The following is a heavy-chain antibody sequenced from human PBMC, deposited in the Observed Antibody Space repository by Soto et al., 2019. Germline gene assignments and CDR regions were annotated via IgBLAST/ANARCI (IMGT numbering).Heavy chain of an antibody. CDR1: GYSISSGYY. J-gene: IGHJ3*02. Sequence: PSQTLSRTCAVSGYSISSGYYWGWIRQPPGKGLEWIGSIYHSGSTYYNPSLKSRVTISVDTSKNQFSLKLSSVTAADTAVYYCARDVNGGNDAFDIWGQGTMVTVSS. CDR3: ARDVNGGNDAFDI. D-gene: IGHD3-10*01. CDR2: IYHSGST. V-gene: IGHV4-38-2*02.